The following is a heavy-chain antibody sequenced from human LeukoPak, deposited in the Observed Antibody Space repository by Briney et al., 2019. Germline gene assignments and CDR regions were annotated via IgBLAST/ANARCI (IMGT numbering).Heavy chain of an antibody. CDR3: ARCFGAFDI. D-gene: IGHD3-16*01. J-gene: IGHJ3*02. V-gene: IGHV4-34*01. Sequence: SETLSLTCAVYGGSFSGYYWSWIRQPPGKGLEWIGEINHSGSTNYNPSLKSRVTISVDTSKNQFSLKLSSVTAADTAVYYCARCFGAFDIWGQGTMVTVPS. CDR2: INHSGST. CDR1: GGSFSGYY.